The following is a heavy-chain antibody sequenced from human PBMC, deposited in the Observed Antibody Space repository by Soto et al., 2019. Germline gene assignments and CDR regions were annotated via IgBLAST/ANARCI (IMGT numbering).Heavy chain of an antibody. CDR3: AKDHGYQLLHGGVDY. Sequence: GGSLRLSCAASGFTFSSYAMSWVRQAPGKGLEWVSAISGSGGSTYYADSVKGRFTISRDNSKNTLYLQMNSLRAEDTAVYYCAKDHGYQLLHGGVDYWGQGTLVTVSS. CDR1: GFTFSSYA. CDR2: ISGSGGST. D-gene: IGHD2-2*01. J-gene: IGHJ4*02. V-gene: IGHV3-23*01.